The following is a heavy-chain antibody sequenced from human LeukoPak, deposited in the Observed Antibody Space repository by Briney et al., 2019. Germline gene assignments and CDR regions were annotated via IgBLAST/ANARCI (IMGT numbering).Heavy chain of an antibody. V-gene: IGHV3-74*01. CDR1: GFTFSSYW. D-gene: IGHD1-14*01. CDR3: ARGHSTGCFDY. Sequence: GGSLRLSCAASGFTFSSYWIHWVRQAPGKGLVWVSRINSGGSDSIYADSVKGRFTISRDNAQNTVYLQLNSLRAEDTAIYYCARGHSTGCFDYWGQGTLVTVSS. J-gene: IGHJ4*02. CDR2: INSGGSDS.